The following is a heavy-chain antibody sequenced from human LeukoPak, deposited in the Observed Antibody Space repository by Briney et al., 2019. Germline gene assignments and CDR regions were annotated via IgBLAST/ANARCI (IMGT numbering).Heavy chain of an antibody. CDR1: GFTFSSYG. V-gene: IGHV3-30*18. J-gene: IGHJ4*02. D-gene: IGHD1-26*01. CDR2: IIYDGSNK. CDR3: AKEEVGATTGDY. Sequence: GGSLRLSCAASGFTFSSYGMHWVRQAPGKGLEWVAVIIYDGSNKYYADSVKSRFTISRDNSKNTLYLQMNSLRAEDTAVYYCAKEEVGATTGDYWGQGTLVTVSS.